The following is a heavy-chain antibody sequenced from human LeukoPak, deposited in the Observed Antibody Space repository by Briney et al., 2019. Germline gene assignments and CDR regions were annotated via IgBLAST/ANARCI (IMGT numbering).Heavy chain of an antibody. Sequence: SETLSLTCTVSGGSISSYYWSWIRQPPGKGLEWIGYIYYSGSTYYNPSLKSRVTISVDTSKNQFSLKLSPVTAADTAVYYCARRPGWSSAWYFDLWGRGTLVTVSS. J-gene: IGHJ2*01. CDR2: IYYSGST. D-gene: IGHD2-15*01. CDR1: GGSISSYY. V-gene: IGHV4-59*08. CDR3: ARRPGWSSAWYFDL.